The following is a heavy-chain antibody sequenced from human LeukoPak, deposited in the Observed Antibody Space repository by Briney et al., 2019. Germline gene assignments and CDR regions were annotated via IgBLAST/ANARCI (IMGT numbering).Heavy chain of an antibody. CDR3: ARYPGGYWYFDL. V-gene: IGHV4-59*01. D-gene: IGHD1-1*01. J-gene: IGHJ2*01. CDR1: GAAITDYY. CDR2: IYGST. Sequence: TSETLSLTCTVSGAAITDYYWSWIRQSPGKGLEWIGSIYGSTNYNPSLRGRVTISVHTSKNQFSLKLSSVTAADTAVYYCARYPGGYWYFDLWGRGTLVTVSS.